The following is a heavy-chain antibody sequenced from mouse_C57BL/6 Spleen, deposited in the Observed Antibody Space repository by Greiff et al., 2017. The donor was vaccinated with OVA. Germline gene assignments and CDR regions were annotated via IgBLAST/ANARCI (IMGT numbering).Heavy chain of an antibody. CDR3: TTDYGSYWYFDG. CDR2: IDPENGDT. Sequence: EVKLEESGAALVRPGASVKLSCTASGFNIKDYYMHWVKQRPEQGLEWIGWIDPENGDTEYASKFQGKATITADTSSNTAYLQLSSLTSEDTAVYYCTTDYGSYWYFDGWGTGTTVSVAA. CDR1: GFNIKDYY. D-gene: IGHD1-1*01. J-gene: IGHJ1*03. V-gene: IGHV14-4*01.